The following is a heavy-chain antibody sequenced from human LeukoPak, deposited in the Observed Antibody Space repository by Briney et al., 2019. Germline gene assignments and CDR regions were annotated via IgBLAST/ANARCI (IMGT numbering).Heavy chain of an antibody. Sequence: GGSLRLSCAASGFTFDDYAMHWVRQAPGKGLEWVSGISWNSGSIGYADSVKGRFTISRDNAKNSLYLQMNSLRAEDTALYYCAKYCSSTSCLAYGMDVWGQGTTVTVSS. D-gene: IGHD2-2*01. CDR1: GFTFDDYA. CDR2: ISWNSGSI. CDR3: AKYCSSTSCLAYGMDV. J-gene: IGHJ6*02. V-gene: IGHV3-9*01.